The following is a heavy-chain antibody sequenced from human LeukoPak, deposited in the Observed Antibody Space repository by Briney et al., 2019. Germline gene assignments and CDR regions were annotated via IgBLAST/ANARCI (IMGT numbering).Heavy chain of an antibody. CDR2: IRYDGSNK. Sequence: PGGSLRLSCAASGFTFSTNSMNWVRQAPGKGLEWVAFIRYDGSNKYYADSVKGRFTISRDNSKNTLYLQMNSLRAEDTAVYYCARDLMVRGVNYFDYWGQGTLVTVSS. CDR3: ARDLMVRGVNYFDY. D-gene: IGHD3-10*01. V-gene: IGHV3-30*02. CDR1: GFTFSTNS. J-gene: IGHJ4*02.